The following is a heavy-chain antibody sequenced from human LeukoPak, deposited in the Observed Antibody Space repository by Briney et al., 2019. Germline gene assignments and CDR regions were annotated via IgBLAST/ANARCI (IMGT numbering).Heavy chain of an antibody. CDR3: ARVERWLQVSYYFDY. Sequence: PGGSLRLSCAASGFTFSDYYMTWIRQAPGKGLEWVSSISNSGTTIYYADSVKGRFTISSDNAKNSLYLQMNSLRAEDTAVYYCARVERWLQVSYYFDYWGQGTLVTVSS. D-gene: IGHD5-24*01. V-gene: IGHV3-11*04. CDR2: ISNSGTTI. J-gene: IGHJ4*02. CDR1: GFTFSDYY.